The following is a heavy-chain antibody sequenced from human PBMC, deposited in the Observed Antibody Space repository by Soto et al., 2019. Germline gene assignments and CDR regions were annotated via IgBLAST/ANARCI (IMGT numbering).Heavy chain of an antibody. D-gene: IGHD2-15*01. Sequence: EVQLLESGGGWVQPGGSLRLSCAASGFTFSTYAMSWVRQAPGKGLEWVSLISGSGGSTYYADSVKGRFTISRDNSKNTVYLQMNSLRAEDTAVYYCARDPVARGDYWGQGTLVTVSS. CDR3: ARDPVARGDY. J-gene: IGHJ4*02. CDR1: GFTFSTYA. V-gene: IGHV3-23*01. CDR2: ISGSGGST.